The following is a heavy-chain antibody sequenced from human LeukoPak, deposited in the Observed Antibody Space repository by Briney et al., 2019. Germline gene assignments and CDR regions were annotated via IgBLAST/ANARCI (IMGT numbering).Heavy chain of an antibody. CDR2: IRQDGGAS. Sequence: GGSLRLSCAASGFTFNSYWKTWVRQAPGKGREGLANIRQDGGASYYGASVKGRFTISRDNAKSSLFLQMNSLRVEDTAVYYCATSHGTAGGPYWGQGTLVTVSS. CDR3: ATSHGTAGGPY. J-gene: IGHJ4*02. CDR1: GFTFNSYW. D-gene: IGHD6-13*01. V-gene: IGHV3-7*01.